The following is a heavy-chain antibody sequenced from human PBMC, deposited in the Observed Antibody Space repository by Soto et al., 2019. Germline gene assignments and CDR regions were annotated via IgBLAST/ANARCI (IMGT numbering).Heavy chain of an antibody. CDR1: GFTFSSYA. CDR3: AKPTRGPLFRGYSSAPNFDY. D-gene: IGHD6-19*01. J-gene: IGHJ4*02. V-gene: IGHV3-23*01. CDR2: ISGSGGST. Sequence: PGGSLRLSCAASGFTFSSYAMSWVRQAPGKGLEWVSAISGSGGSTYYADSVKGRFTISRDNSKNTLYLQMNSLRAEDTAVYYCAKPTRGPLFRGYSSAPNFDYWGQGPLVPV.